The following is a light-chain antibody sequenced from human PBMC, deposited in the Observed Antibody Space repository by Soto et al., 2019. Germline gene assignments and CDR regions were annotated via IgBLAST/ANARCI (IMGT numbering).Light chain of an antibody. V-gene: IGLV2-8*01. CDR2: EVS. CDR3: SSYAGSNNYV. Sequence: QSALTQPPSASGSPGQSVTISCTGTSSDVGGYNYVSWYQQHPGKAPKLMIYEVSKRPSGVPDRFSGSKSGNTASLTVSGFQAEDEADYYCSSYAGSNNYVFGTETKLTVL. J-gene: IGLJ1*01. CDR1: SSDVGGYNY.